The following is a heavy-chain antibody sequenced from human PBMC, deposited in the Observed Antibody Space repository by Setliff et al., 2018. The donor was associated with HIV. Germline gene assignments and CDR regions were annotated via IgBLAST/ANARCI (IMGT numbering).Heavy chain of an antibody. CDR2: ITPNSGGT. Sequence: GASVKVSCKASGFTFTGYYIHWVRQAPGQGLEWMGWITPNSGGTNYAQKFQGRVTMTRDTSTSTAYMELSRLRSDDTAVYYCARDLGYSSSSGWFDPWGQGTLVTVSS. CDR1: GFTFTGYY. D-gene: IGHD6-6*01. CDR3: ARDLGYSSSSGWFDP. V-gene: IGHV1-2*02. J-gene: IGHJ5*02.